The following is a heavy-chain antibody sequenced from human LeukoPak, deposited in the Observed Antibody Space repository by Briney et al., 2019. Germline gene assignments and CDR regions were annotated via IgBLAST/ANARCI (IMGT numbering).Heavy chain of an antibody. CDR1: GFTFSHHG. CDR2: IRYDGSNK. J-gene: IGHJ5*02. V-gene: IGHV3-30*02. Sequence: GGSLRLSCAASGFTFSHHGMHWVRQAPGKGLEWVAFIRYDGSNKSYADSVKGRFTISRDNSKNTLYLQMNSLRAEDTAVYYCARARKSGGITMIRGVKDRGWFDPWGQGTLVTVSS. CDR3: ARARKSGGITMIRGVKDRGWFDP. D-gene: IGHD3-10*01.